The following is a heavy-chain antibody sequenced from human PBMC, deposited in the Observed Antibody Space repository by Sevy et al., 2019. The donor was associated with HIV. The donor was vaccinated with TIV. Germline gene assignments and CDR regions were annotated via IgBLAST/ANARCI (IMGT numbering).Heavy chain of an antibody. Sequence: ASVKVSCKTFGYTFTSYGISWVRQAPGQGLEWMGWISTYNGDTNSAQKLQGRVTMTTDTSTSTAYMELRSLRSDDTAVYYCARAPSGSQGPGQYFHHWGQGTLVTVS. CDR1: GYTFTSYG. CDR2: ISTYNGDT. CDR3: ARAPSGSQGPGQYFHH. V-gene: IGHV1-18*01. J-gene: IGHJ1*01. D-gene: IGHD1-26*01.